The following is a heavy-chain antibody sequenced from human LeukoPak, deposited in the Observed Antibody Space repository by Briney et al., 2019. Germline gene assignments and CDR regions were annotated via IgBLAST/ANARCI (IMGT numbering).Heavy chain of an antibody. D-gene: IGHD7-27*01. CDR2: ISYDGSNK. V-gene: IGHV3-30*04. CDR1: GFTFRSFA. CDR3: ARDLAWGAFDH. Sequence: GGSLRLSCVVSGFTFRSFAMHWVRQAPGKGLQWVAIISYDGSNKYFADSVKGRFTISRDNSKNTLYLQMNSLRVEDTAVYYCARDLAWGAFDHWGQGALVTVSS. J-gene: IGHJ4*02.